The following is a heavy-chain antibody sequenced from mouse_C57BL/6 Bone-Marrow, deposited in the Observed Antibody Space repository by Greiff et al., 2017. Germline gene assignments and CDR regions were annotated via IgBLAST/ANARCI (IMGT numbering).Heavy chain of an antibody. Sequence: VQLQQSGPGLVKPSQSLSLTCSVTGYSITSGYYWNWIRQFPGNKLEWMGYISYDGSNNYNPSLKNRISITRDTSKNQFFLKLNSVTTEDTATYYCAHYYGSSLYYYAMDYWGQGTSVTVSS. CDR2: ISYDGSN. CDR3: AHYYGSSLYYYAMDY. D-gene: IGHD1-1*01. J-gene: IGHJ4*01. CDR1: GYSITSGYY. V-gene: IGHV3-6*01.